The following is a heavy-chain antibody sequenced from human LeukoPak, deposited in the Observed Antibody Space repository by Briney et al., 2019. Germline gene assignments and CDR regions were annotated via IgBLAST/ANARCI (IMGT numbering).Heavy chain of an antibody. V-gene: IGHV3-30*18. J-gene: IGHJ4*02. D-gene: IGHD4-17*01. CDR1: GFTFINYG. Sequence: GGSLRLSCAASGFTFINYGMHWVRQAPDKGLEWVAVISYDGTNEYYADSVKGRFTISRDNSKNTLYLQMNSLKTDDTAVYYCANYGDYQYFDYWGQGTPVTVSS. CDR3: ANYGDYQYFDY. CDR2: ISYDGTNE.